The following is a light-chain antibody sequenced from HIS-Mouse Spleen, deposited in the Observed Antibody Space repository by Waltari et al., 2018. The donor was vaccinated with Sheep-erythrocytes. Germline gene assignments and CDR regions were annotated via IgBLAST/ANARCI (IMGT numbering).Light chain of an antibody. CDR2: QDT. CDR3: QAWDSSIVV. J-gene: IGLJ2*01. CDR1: KLGDKY. Sequence: SSELTQPPSVSVSPGQTASITCSGDKLGDKYACWYQQKPGQSPVLVIYQDTKRPSGLPEGFAGSNAGNTATLTISGTQAMDEADYYCQAWDSSIVVFGGGTKLTVL. V-gene: IGLV3-1*01.